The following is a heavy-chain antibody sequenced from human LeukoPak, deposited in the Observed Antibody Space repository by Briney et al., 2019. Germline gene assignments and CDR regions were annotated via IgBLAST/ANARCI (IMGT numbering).Heavy chain of an antibody. Sequence: PSETLSLTCTVSGGSISSYYWSWIRQPPGKGLEWIGYIYYSGSTNYNPSLKSRVTISVDTSKNQFSLKLSSVTAADTAVYYCARHADNSGYPFDYWGQGTLVTVSS. CDR3: ARHADNSGYPFDY. CDR1: GGSISSYY. D-gene: IGHD3-22*01. J-gene: IGHJ4*02. V-gene: IGHV4-59*08. CDR2: IYYSGST.